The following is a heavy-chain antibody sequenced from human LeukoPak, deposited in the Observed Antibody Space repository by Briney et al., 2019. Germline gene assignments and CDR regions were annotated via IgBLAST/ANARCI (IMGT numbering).Heavy chain of an antibody. CDR1: GYTFTSYY. CDR3: ARAGIHPGHFDY. Sequence: ASVKVSCKASGYTFTSYYMHWVRQAPGQGLEWMGKINPSGGSTSYAQKFQGRVTMTRDTSTSTVYMELSSLRSEDTAVYYCARAGIHPGHFDYWGQGTLVTVSS. J-gene: IGHJ4*02. CDR2: INPSGGST. V-gene: IGHV1-46*01. D-gene: IGHD3-10*01.